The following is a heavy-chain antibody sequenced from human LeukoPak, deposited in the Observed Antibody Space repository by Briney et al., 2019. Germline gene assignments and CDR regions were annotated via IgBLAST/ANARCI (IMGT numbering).Heavy chain of an antibody. J-gene: IGHJ4*02. CDR1: GFTFSSYS. Sequence: GGSLRLSCAASGFTFSSYSMNWVRQAPGKGLEWVSYISSSSSTMYYADSVRGRFTISRDNAKNSLYLQMNSLRAEDTAVYYCARVEQWLVRGNWGQGTLVTVSS. V-gene: IGHV3-48*01. CDR3: ARVEQWLVRGN. D-gene: IGHD6-19*01. CDR2: ISSSSSTM.